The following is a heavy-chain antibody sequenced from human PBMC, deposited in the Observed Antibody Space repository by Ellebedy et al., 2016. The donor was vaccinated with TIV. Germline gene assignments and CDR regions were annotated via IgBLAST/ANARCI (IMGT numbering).Heavy chain of an antibody. V-gene: IGHV1-69*13. CDR3: AREGDYYDSSGTGGFDY. CDR2: IIPIFGTA. CDR1: GGTFSSYA. J-gene: IGHJ4*02. Sequence: AASVKVSCKASGGTFSSYAISWVRQAPGQGLEWMGGIIPIFGTANYAQKFQGRVTITADESTSTAYMELSSLRSEDTAVYYCAREGDYYDSSGTGGFDYWGQGTLVTVSS. D-gene: IGHD3-22*01.